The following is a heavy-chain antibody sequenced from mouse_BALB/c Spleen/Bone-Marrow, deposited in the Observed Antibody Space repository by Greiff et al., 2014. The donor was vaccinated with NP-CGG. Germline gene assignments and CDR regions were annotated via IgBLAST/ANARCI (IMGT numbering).Heavy chain of an antibody. V-gene: IGHV5-6-3*01. J-gene: IGHJ4*01. CDR1: GFTFSSYG. CDR3: ARDYYGSSYAMDY. D-gene: IGHD1-1*01. CDR2: INSNGGST. Sequence: EVMLVESGGGLVQPGGSLKLSCAASGFTFSSYGMSWVRQTPDKRLELVATINSNGGSTYYPDSVKGRFTISRDNAKNTLYLQMGSLKSEDTAMYYCARDYYGSSYAMDYWGQGTSVTVSS.